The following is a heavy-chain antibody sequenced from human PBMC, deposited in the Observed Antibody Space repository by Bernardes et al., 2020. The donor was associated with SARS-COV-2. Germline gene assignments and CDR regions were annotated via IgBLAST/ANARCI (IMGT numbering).Heavy chain of an antibody. CDR1: GGSFSGYY. Sequence: SETLSLTCAVYGGSFSGYYWSWIRQPPGKGLEWIGEINHSGSTNYNPSLKSRVTISVDTSKNQFSLKLSSVTAADTAVYYCARAPRITIFGVAPFDYWGQGTLVTVSS. J-gene: IGHJ4*02. D-gene: IGHD3-3*01. CDR3: ARAPRITIFGVAPFDY. V-gene: IGHV4-34*01. CDR2: INHSGST.